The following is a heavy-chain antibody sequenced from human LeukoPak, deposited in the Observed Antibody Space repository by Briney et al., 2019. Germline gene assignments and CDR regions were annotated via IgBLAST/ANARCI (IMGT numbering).Heavy chain of an antibody. CDR2: IYYSGST. V-gene: IGHV4-39*07. D-gene: IGHD3-10*01. CDR1: GGSISSSSYY. CDR3: ARGGRITMVRGVIGALYFNY. Sequence: SETLSLTCTVSGGSISSSSYYWGWIRQPPGKGLEWIGSIYYSGSTNYNPSLKSRVTISVDTSKNQFSLKLSSVTAADTAVYYCARGGRITMVRGVIGALYFNYWGQGTLVTVSS. J-gene: IGHJ4*02.